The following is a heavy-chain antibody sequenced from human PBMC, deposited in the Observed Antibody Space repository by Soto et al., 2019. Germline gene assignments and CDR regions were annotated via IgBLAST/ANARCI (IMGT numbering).Heavy chain of an antibody. CDR2: INPNNGAT. Sequence: ASVKVSCKASGDTFTTNYLHWVRQAPGQGLEWMGRINPNNGATLYAQEFQGRLILTTDTSTSTVYMDLNSVKSEDSAVYYCASRVLCDMDVWGQGTSVTVSS. J-gene: IGHJ6*02. D-gene: IGHD2-21*01. CDR3: ASRVLCDMDV. CDR1: GDTFTTNY. V-gene: IGHV1-46*01.